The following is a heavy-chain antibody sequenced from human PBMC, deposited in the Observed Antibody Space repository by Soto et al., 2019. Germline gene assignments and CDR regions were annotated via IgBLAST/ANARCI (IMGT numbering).Heavy chain of an antibody. CDR2: ISAYNGNT. Sequence: QVQLVQSGAEVKKPGASVKVSCKASGYTFTSYGISWVRQAPGQGLEWMGWISAYNGNTNYAQKLQGRVTMTTDTSTSTAYMELRSLRSDDTAVYYCARGPVPSRYCSGGSCPYFDYWGQGTLLTVSS. V-gene: IGHV1-18*04. CDR3: ARGPVPSRYCSGGSCPYFDY. J-gene: IGHJ4*02. D-gene: IGHD2-15*01. CDR1: GYTFTSYG.